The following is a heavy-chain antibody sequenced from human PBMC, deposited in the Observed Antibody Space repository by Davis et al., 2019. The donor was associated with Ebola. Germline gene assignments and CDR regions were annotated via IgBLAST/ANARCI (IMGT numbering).Heavy chain of an antibody. CDR2: INTNTGNP. CDR3: ASPYWA. D-gene: IGHD2-15*01. J-gene: IGHJ5*02. V-gene: IGHV7-4-1*02. CDR1: VYSFTSYA. Sequence: SVTVSCKASVYSFTSYAMDLVRHAPGQALEWMGWINTNTGNPTYAQGFTGRFVFSLDTSVSTAYLQISSLKAEDTAVYYCASPYWAWGQGTLVTVSS.